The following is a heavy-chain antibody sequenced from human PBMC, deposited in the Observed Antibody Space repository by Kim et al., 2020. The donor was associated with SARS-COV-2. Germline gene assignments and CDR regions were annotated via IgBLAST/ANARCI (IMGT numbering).Heavy chain of an antibody. V-gene: IGHV3-48*03. J-gene: IGHJ4*02. CDR3: ARGKPSPFCSGYTFSEHFDY. D-gene: IGHD3-3*01. CDR1: GFTFSSYE. Sequence: GGSLRLSCAASGFTFSSYEMNWVRQAPGKGLEWVSYISGIGSTIYYADSVKGRFTISRDNAKNSLYLQMNSLRAEDTAVYYCARGKPSPFCSGYTFSEHFDYWGQGTLVTVSS. CDR2: ISGIGSTI.